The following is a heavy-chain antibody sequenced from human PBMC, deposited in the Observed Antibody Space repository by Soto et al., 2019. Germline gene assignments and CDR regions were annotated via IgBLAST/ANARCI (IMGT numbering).Heavy chain of an antibody. Sequence: QVRLQESGPGLVKPSETLSLTCTVSGDSISGYYWSWIRQPPGKRPEWLGCIYSSGSTKYNPSLRSRVTLSIDTPRSQFSLRLNSVTAADTAVYYCARARYYGAKSDFWGQGTRVTVSS. J-gene: IGHJ4*02. CDR2: IYSSGST. CDR3: ARARYYGAKSDF. V-gene: IGHV4-59*01. D-gene: IGHD1-26*01. CDR1: GDSISGYY.